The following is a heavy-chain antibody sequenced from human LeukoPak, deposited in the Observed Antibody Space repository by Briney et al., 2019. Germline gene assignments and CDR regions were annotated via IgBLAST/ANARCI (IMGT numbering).Heavy chain of an antibody. CDR2: IYTSGST. V-gene: IGHV4-4*07. CDR3: AGRYGSGSYTRFDP. D-gene: IGHD3-10*01. Sequence: PSETLSLTCTVSGGSISSYYWSWIRQPAGKGLEWIGRIYTSGSTNYNPSLKSRVTMSVDTSKNQFSLKLSSVTAADTAVYYCAGRYGSGSYTRFDPWGQGTLVTVSS. J-gene: IGHJ5*02. CDR1: GGSISSYY.